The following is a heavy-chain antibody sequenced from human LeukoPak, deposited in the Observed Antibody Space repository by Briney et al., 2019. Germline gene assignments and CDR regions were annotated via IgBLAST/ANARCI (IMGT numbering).Heavy chain of an antibody. CDR1: GFTFSSHW. CDR2: ISTDGSRT. Sequence: GGSLRLSCAASGFTFSSHWMHWVRQAPGKGPVWVSRISTDGSRTNYADSVKGRFTISRDDAKNTLYLQMDSLRAEDTAVYYCARGGRSGIYAYYFDNWGQGTLVTVSS. D-gene: IGHD1-26*01. J-gene: IGHJ4*02. V-gene: IGHV3-74*01. CDR3: ARGGRSGIYAYYFDN.